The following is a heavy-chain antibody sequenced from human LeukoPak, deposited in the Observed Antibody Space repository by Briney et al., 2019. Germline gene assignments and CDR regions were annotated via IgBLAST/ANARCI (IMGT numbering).Heavy chain of an antibody. CDR2: IVVGSGNT. CDR1: GFTFTSSA. D-gene: IGHD4-17*01. J-gene: IGHJ3*02. Sequence: ASVKVSCKASGFTFTSSAMQWVRQARGQRLEWIGWIVVGSGNTNYAQKFQERVTITRDMSTSTASMELSSLRSEDTAVYYCATPRDGDYQNDAFDIWGQGTMVTVSS. CDR3: ATPRDGDYQNDAFDI. V-gene: IGHV1-58*02.